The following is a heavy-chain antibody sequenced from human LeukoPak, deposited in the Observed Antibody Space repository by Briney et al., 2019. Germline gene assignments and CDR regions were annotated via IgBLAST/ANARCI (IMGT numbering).Heavy chain of an antibody. V-gene: IGHV4-61*05. CDR2: IYTSGST. J-gene: IGHJ6*03. Sequence: SETLSLTCTVSGGSISSSSYYWSWIRQPPGKGLEWIGYIYTSGSTNYNPSLKSRVTISVDTSKNQFSLKLSSVTAADTAVYYCARLGGSGYDSHYYYYYYMDVWGKGTTVTVSS. CDR3: ARLGGSGYDSHYYYYYYMDV. CDR1: GGSISSSSYY. D-gene: IGHD5-12*01.